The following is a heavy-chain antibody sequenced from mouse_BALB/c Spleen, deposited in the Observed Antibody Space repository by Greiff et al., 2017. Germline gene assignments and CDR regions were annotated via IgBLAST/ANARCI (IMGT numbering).Heavy chain of an antibody. CDR3: TLYGAY. V-gene: IGHV1-15*01. Sequence: QVQLKESGAELVRPGASVTLSCKASGYTFTDYEMHWVKQTPVHGLEWIGAIDPETGGTAYNQKFKGKATLTADKSSSTAYMELRSLTSEDSAVYYCTLYGAYWGQGTLVTVSA. D-gene: IGHD1-1*01. CDR2: IDPETGGT. CDR1: GYTFTDYE. J-gene: IGHJ3*01.